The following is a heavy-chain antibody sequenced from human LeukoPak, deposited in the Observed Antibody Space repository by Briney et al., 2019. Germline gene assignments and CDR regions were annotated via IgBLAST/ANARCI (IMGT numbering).Heavy chain of an antibody. D-gene: IGHD2-2*02. CDR2: IYYSGST. V-gene: IGHV4-31*11. CDR1: GGSFSGYY. Sequence: SETLSLTCAVYGGSFSGYYWSWIRQHPGKGLEWIGYIYYSGSTYYNPSLKSRVTISVDTSKNQFSLKLSSVTAADTAVYYCARSRCGSTSCYSPPHWFDPWGQGTLVTVSS. J-gene: IGHJ5*02. CDR3: ARSRCGSTSCYSPPHWFDP.